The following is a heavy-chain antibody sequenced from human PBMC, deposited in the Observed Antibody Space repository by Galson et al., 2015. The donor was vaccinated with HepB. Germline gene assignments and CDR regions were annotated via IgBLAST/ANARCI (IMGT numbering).Heavy chain of an antibody. CDR2: IKQDGSEK. Sequence: SLRLSCAVSGFTFSSYWMSWVRQAPGKGLEWVANIKQDGSEKYYVDSVEGRFTISRDNAKNSLYLQMNSLRVEGTAVYYCAKEGRPAAAGVGWEFDYWGQESWVTVPP. CDR3: AKEGRPAAAGVGWEFDY. D-gene: IGHD6-13*01. CDR1: GFTFSSYW. J-gene: IGHJ4*02. V-gene: IGHV3-7*01.